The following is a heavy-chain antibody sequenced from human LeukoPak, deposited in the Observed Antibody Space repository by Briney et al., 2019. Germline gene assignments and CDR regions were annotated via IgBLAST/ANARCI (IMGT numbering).Heavy chain of an antibody. Sequence: PGGSLRLSCTVSGFTVSSNSMSWVRQAPGKGLEWVSFIYSDNTHYSDSVKGRFTISRDNSKNTLYLQMNSLKAEDTAVYYCARAVYCSGGGCFWYFDLWGRGTLVTVSS. CDR1: GFTVSSNS. CDR2: IYSDNT. J-gene: IGHJ2*01. D-gene: IGHD2-15*01. V-gene: IGHV3-53*01. CDR3: ARAVYCSGGGCFWYFDL.